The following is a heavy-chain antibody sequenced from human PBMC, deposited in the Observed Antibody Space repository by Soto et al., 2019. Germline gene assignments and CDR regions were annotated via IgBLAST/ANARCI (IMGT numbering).Heavy chain of an antibody. CDR1: GGTTSSYT. Sequence: QVQLVQSGAEVEKPGSSVKVSCKVSGGTTSSYTIGWVRQAPGQGLQWMGNIVPMIGKVDYAQTFQDRVTLTADKSTRTVYMELRSLRSEDTAVYFCALRTDNWNPLGDWGQGTLVTVSS. V-gene: IGHV1-69*02. J-gene: IGHJ4*02. CDR3: ALRTDNWNPLGD. D-gene: IGHD1-1*01. CDR2: IVPMIGKV.